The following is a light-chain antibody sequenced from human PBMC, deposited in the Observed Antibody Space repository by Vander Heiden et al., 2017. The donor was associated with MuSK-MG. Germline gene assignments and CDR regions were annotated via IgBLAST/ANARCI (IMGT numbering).Light chain of an antibody. J-gene: IGLJ1*01. CDR3: SSETSSSNPYV. CDR2: DVS. Sequence: QSALTQPASVSGSPGQSITISCTGTSSAVGGYNYVSWYQQPPGKAPKLMLYDVSTRPSGVSNRFSGSKSGTTATLTISGLQAEDEADYYCSSETSSSNPYVFGTGTKVTVL. V-gene: IGLV2-14*01. CDR1: SSAVGGYNY.